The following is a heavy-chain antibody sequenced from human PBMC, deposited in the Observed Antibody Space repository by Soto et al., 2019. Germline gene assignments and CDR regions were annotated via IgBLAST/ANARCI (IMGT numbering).Heavy chain of an antibody. Sequence: PGGSLRLSCAASGFTFRGYAMIWVRQAPGKGLEWVSTIDNSGASTKYADSVRGRFTISRDNSKNTLYLQMNSLRAEDTAVYYCSPHSSGGEFDCWGQGTLVTVSS. J-gene: IGHJ4*02. CDR1: GFTFRGYA. CDR3: SPHSSGGEFDC. V-gene: IGHV3-23*01. CDR2: IDNSGAST. D-gene: IGHD6-19*01.